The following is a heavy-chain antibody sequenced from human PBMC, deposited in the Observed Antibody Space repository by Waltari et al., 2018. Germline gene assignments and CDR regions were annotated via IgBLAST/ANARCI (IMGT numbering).Heavy chain of an antibody. CDR3: ARGRFGELLFGMDV. D-gene: IGHD3-10*01. V-gene: IGHV4-34*01. CDR1: GGSFRGYY. CDR2: INHSGST. Sequence: QVQLQQWGAGLLKPSETLSLTCAVYGGSFRGYYSRWIRRPPGKGLGGIGEINHSGSTNYNPSLKSRVTISVDTSKNQFSLKLSSVTAADTAVYYCARGRFGELLFGMDVWGQGTTVTVSS. J-gene: IGHJ6*02.